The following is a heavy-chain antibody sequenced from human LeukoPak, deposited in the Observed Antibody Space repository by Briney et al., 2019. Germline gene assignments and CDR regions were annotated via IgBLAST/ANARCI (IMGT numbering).Heavy chain of an antibody. J-gene: IGHJ3*02. V-gene: IGHV3-74*03. D-gene: IGHD7-27*01. Sequence: PSGGSLRLSCAASGFSFSNYWMCWVRQAPGKGLVCVSRINSDGSTTTYADSVKGRFTTSRDNAKNTLYLQMNSLRAEGSALYYCARIRESLGLGAFDIWGQGTMVTVSS. CDR1: GFSFSNYW. CDR3: ARIRESLGLGAFDI. CDR2: INSDGSTT.